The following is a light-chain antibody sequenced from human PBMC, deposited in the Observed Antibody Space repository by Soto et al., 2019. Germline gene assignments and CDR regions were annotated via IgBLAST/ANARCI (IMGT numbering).Light chain of an antibody. CDR1: QNISNH. CDR2: DAS. J-gene: IGKJ2*01. CDR3: HQYGNLPPYT. Sequence: DIQMTQSPSSLSASVGDRVTITCQASQNISNHLNWYQQKAGKAPMVLIYDASNLETGVPSRFSGSGAVTDFTFTISGLQAEDVGTYYGHQYGNLPPYTFGQGTKLEIK. V-gene: IGKV1-33*01.